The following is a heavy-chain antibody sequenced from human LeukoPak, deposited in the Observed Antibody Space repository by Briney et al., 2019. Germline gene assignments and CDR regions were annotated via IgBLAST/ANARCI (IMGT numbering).Heavy chain of an antibody. Sequence: PGGSLRLSCAASGFIFSSYAMSWVRQAPGKGLEWVSSISGSGTSTYYADSVKGRFTISRDNSKNTLYLQMSSLRAEDTAVYYCVKLSGSSWVYYYYGMDVWGQGTTVTVSS. CDR3: VKLSGSSWVYYYYGMDV. CDR2: ISGSGTST. D-gene: IGHD6-13*01. J-gene: IGHJ6*02. V-gene: IGHV3-23*01. CDR1: GFIFSSYA.